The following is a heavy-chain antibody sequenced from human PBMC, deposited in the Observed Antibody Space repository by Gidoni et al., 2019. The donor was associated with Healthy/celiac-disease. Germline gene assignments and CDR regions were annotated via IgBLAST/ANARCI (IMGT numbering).Heavy chain of an antibody. Sequence: EVQLVESGGGLVKPGGSLRLSCAASGFTFSSYSMNWVRQAPGKGLEWVSSISSSSSYIYYADSVKGRFTISRDNAKNSLYLQMNSLRAEDTAVYYCARDSIKRIAARPSLDYWGQGTLVTVSS. CDR3: ARDSIKRIAARPSLDY. D-gene: IGHD6-6*01. CDR1: GFTFSSYS. CDR2: ISSSSSYI. V-gene: IGHV3-21*01. J-gene: IGHJ4*02.